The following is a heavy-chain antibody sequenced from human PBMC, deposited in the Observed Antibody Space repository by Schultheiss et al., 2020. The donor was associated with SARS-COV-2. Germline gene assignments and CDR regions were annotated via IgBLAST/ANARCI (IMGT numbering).Heavy chain of an antibody. V-gene: IGHV1-69*06. CDR1: GYTFTGYY. CDR2: VIPIFDTV. J-gene: IGHJ6*02. D-gene: IGHD3-10*01. CDR3: ARSGSGSYGGMDV. Sequence: SVKVSCKASGYTFTGYYMHWVRQAPGQGLEWMGRVIPIFDTVNFAQKFQGKVTITADKSTSTAYMELSSLRSEDTAVYYCARSGSGSYGGMDVWGQGTTVTVSS.